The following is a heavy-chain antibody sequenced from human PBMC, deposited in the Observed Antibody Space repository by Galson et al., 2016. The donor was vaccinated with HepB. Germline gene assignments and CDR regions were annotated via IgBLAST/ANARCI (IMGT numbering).Heavy chain of an antibody. V-gene: IGHV3-7*04. D-gene: IGHD1-1*01. CDR3: ARAYQYTLDY. J-gene: IGHJ4*02. Sequence: SLRLSCAASGLTFSRFWMTWVRQAPGKGLEWVANINQDGGEKHYLDSVRGRFTISRDNAKNSLYLQTNSLRAEDTAVYFCARAYQYTLDYWGQGTLVTVSS. CDR2: INQDGGEK. CDR1: GLTFSRFW.